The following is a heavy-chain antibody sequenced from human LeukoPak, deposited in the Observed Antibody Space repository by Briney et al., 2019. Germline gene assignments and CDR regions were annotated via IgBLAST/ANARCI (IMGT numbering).Heavy chain of an antibody. Sequence: ASVKVSCKASGYTFTGYYMHWVRQAPGQGLEWMGWINPNSGGTNYAQKFQGWVTMTRDTSISTAYMELSRLRSDDTAVYYCAATKTGGGSSWFDPWGQGTLVTVSS. CDR3: AATKTGGGSSWFDP. J-gene: IGHJ5*02. CDR2: INPNSGGT. D-gene: IGHD2-15*01. CDR1: GYTFTGYY. V-gene: IGHV1-2*04.